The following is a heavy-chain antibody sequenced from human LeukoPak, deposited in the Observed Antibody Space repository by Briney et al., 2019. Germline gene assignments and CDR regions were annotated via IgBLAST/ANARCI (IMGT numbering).Heavy chain of an antibody. CDR1: GGSISSGGYY. J-gene: IGHJ3*02. V-gene: IGHV4-31*03. Sequence: SQTLSLTCTVSGGSISSGGYYWSWIRQHPGKGLEWIEYMYSSGSTYYNPSLRSRITISLDTSKTQFSLKLTSLTAADTAVYYCARTKPLAAAGGAFDIWGQGTTVSVSS. D-gene: IGHD6-13*01. CDR3: ARTKPLAAAGGAFDI. CDR2: MYSSGST.